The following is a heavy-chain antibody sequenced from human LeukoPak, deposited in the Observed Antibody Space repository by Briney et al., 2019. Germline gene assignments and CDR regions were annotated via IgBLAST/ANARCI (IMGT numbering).Heavy chain of an antibody. CDR3: AGTIVGKWAIDY. CDR2: ISGSTTYT. Sequence: GGSLRLSCAASGFTFSDYYMSWIRQPPGKGLEWVSYISGSTTYTNYADSVRGRFTISRDNSKNSLYLQMNSLRAEDTAVYYCAGTIVGKWAIDYWGQGTLVTVSS. J-gene: IGHJ4*02. D-gene: IGHD3-22*01. CDR1: GFTFSDYY. V-gene: IGHV3-11*03.